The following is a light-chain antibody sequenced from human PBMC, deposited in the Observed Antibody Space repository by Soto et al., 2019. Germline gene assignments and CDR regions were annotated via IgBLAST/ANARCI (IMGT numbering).Light chain of an antibody. Sequence: QSALTQPASVSGSPGQSITISCTGTSSDVGGYNYVSWYQQHPGKAPKLIIYEVSNRPSGVSNRFSGSKSGNTASLTISGLQAEDETDYNCSSYTSSSTRVFGTGTKVTVL. CDR1: SSDVGGYNY. CDR2: EVS. J-gene: IGLJ1*01. CDR3: SSYTSSSTRV. V-gene: IGLV2-14*01.